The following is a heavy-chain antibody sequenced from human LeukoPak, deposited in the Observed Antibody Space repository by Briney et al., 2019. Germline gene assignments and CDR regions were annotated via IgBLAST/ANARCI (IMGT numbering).Heavy chain of an antibody. V-gene: IGHV3-66*04. Sequence: GGSLRLSCAASGFTVSSNSMSWVRQAPGKGLEWVSVIYSGGSTYYADSVKGRFTISRDNSKNTLYLQMNSLRVEDTAVYYCARQGLVHYYYGMDVWGRGTTVTVSS. D-gene: IGHD6-19*01. CDR1: GFTVSSNS. CDR2: IYSGGST. CDR3: ARQGLVHYYYGMDV. J-gene: IGHJ6*02.